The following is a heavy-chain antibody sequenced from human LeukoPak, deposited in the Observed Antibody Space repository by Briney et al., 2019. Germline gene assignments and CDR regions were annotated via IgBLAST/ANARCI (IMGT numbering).Heavy chain of an antibody. CDR3: ARGYTPAQYQLLS. CDR1: GGTFSSYA. J-gene: IGHJ4*02. Sequence: ASVKVSCKASGGTFSSYAISWVRQAPGQGLEWMGGIIPIFGTANHAQKFQGRVTITADESTSTAYMELSSLRSEDTAVYYCARGYTPAQYQLLSWGQGTLVTVSS. CDR2: IIPIFGTA. V-gene: IGHV1-69*01. D-gene: IGHD2-2*01.